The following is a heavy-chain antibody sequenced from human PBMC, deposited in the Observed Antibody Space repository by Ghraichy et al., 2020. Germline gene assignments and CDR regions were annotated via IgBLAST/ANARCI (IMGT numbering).Heavy chain of an antibody. CDR3: AREGVYSGYEYYFDY. CDR2: ISYDGSNK. Sequence: GESLNISCAASGFTFSSYAMHWVRQAPGKGLEWVAVISYDGSNKYYADSVKGRFTISRDNSKNTLYLQMNSLRAEDTAVYYCAREGVYSGYEYYFDYWGQGTLVTVSS. J-gene: IGHJ4*02. V-gene: IGHV3-30-3*01. CDR1: GFTFSSYA. D-gene: IGHD5-12*01.